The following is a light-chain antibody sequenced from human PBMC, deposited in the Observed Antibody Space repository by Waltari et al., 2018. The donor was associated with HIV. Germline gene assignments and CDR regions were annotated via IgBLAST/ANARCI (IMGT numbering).Light chain of an antibody. CDR2: AAS. Sequence: DIQMTQSPSSLSASVGTRVTITCRASQSISSYLNWYQQKPGNAPKLLIYAASSLQSGVPSRFSGSGSGTDFTLTISSLQPEDFATYYCQQSYSTFGQGTKVEIK. J-gene: IGKJ1*01. CDR1: QSISSY. CDR3: QQSYST. V-gene: IGKV1-39*01.